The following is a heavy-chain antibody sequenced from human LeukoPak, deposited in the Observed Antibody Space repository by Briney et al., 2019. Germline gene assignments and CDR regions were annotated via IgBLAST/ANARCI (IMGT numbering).Heavy chain of an antibody. V-gene: IGHV3-48*01. D-gene: IGHD4-17*01. Sequence: GGSLRLSCAASGFTFSSYSVNWVRQAPGKGLEWVSYISSSSSTIYYADSVKGRFTISRDNSKNTLYLQMNSLRAEDTAVYYCASGLMTTVTTFDYWGQGTLVTVSS. CDR2: ISSSSSTI. CDR1: GFTFSSYS. J-gene: IGHJ4*02. CDR3: ASGLMTTVTTFDY.